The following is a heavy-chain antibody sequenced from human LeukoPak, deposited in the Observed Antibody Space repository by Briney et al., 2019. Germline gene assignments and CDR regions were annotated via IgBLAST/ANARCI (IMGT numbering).Heavy chain of an antibody. CDR2: ISQDGSET. V-gene: IGHV3-7*01. D-gene: IGHD7-27*01. CDR3: VRDLGHSRHYFEN. CDR1: GFTFNSFF. Sequence: GGSLRLSCAASGFTFNSFFLNWVRLTPGRELEWVACISQDGSETFYMDSVRGRFIISRDNTKNSLYLQMDSLRAEDTAVYFCVRDLGHSRHYFENWAREPWSPSPQ. J-gene: IGHJ4*02.